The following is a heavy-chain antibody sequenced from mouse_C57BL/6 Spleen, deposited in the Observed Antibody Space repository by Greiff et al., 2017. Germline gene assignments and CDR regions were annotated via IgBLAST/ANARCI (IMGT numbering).Heavy chain of an antibody. CDR1: GYSITSGYY. CDR3: AHIYDGYYGGYIDV. V-gene: IGHV3-6*01. Sequence: EVKLQESGPGLVKPSQSLSLTCSVTGYSITSGYYWNWIRQFPGNKLEWMGYISYDGSNNYNPSLKNRISITRDTSKNQFFLQLNSVTTEDTDTYYCAHIYDGYYGGYIDVWGTGTTGTVSS. CDR2: ISYDGSN. J-gene: IGHJ1*03. D-gene: IGHD2-3*01.